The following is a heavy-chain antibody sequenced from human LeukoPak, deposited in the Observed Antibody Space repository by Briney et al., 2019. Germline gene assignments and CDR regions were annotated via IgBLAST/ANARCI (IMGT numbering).Heavy chain of an antibody. CDR2: IYPGDSDT. CDR1: GYSFTNYW. J-gene: IGHJ4*02. D-gene: IGHD3-10*01. Sequence: GESLKISCKGSGYSFTNYWIGWVRPMPGKGLEWMGIIYPGDSDTRYSPSFQGQVTISADKSISTAYLQWSSLKASDTAMYYCARLRDRGRFGEPVGYWGQGTLVTVSS. V-gene: IGHV5-51*01. CDR3: ARLRDRGRFGEPVGY.